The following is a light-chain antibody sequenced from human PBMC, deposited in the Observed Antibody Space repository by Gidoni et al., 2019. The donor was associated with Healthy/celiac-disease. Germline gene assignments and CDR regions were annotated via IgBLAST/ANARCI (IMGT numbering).Light chain of an antibody. CDR1: QSVSSY. Sequence: ETVLTQSPATLSLSPGERATLSCRASQSVSSYLAWYQQKPGQAPRLLIYDASNRATGIPARFSGSGSGTDFTLTISSLEPEDVAVYYCQQRSNWPPYTFGQGTKVEIK. J-gene: IGKJ2*01. V-gene: IGKV3-11*01. CDR3: QQRSNWPPYT. CDR2: DAS.